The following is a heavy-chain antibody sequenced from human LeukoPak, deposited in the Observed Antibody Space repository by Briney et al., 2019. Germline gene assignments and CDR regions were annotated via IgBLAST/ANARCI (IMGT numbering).Heavy chain of an antibody. CDR2: IRYDGSNK. D-gene: IGHD5-12*01. CDR1: GFTFSSYG. J-gene: IGHJ4*02. V-gene: IGHV3-30*02. Sequence: GGSLRLSCAASGFTFSSYGMHWVRQAPGKGLEWVAFIRYDGSNKYYADSVKGRFTISRDNSKNTLYLQMNSLRAEDTAVYYCARDHSGSYNFDYWGQGTLVTVSS. CDR3: ARDHSGSYNFDY.